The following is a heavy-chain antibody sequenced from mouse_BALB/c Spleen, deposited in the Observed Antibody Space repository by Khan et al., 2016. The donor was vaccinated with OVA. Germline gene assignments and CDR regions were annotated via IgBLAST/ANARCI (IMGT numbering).Heavy chain of an antibody. J-gene: IGHJ1*01. CDR3: ARDLEGYFDV. Sequence: QVQLQQSGAELARPGASVTLSCKASGYTFTRYWMQWVKQRPGQGLEWIGAIYPGDGDTRYTQKFKGKATLTADKSSSTAYMQLSSLASEDSAVYYCARDLEGYFDVWGAGTTVTVSS. CDR2: IYPGDGDT. V-gene: IGHV1-87*01. CDR1: GYTFTRYW. D-gene: IGHD2-10*02.